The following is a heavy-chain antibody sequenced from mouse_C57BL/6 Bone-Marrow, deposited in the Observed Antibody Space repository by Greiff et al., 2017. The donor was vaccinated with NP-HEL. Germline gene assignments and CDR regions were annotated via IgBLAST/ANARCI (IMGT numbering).Heavy chain of an antibody. J-gene: IGHJ3*01. V-gene: IGHV1-69*01. CDR2: IDPSDSYT. D-gene: IGHD1-1*01. CDR1: GYTFTSYW. Sequence: QVQLQQPGAELVMPGASVKLSCKASGYTFTSYWMHWVKQRPGQGLEWIGEIDPSDSYTNYNQKFKGKSTLTVDKSSSTAYMQLSSLTSEDSAVYYCARGVPGDYYYGSRDFAYWGQGTLVTVSA. CDR3: ARGVPGDYYYGSRDFAY.